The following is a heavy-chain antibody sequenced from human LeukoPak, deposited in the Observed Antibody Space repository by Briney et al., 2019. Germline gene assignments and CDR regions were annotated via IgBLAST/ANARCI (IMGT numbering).Heavy chain of an antibody. J-gene: IGHJ4*02. V-gene: IGHV3-74*01. Sequence: GGSLRLSCAASGFTFSSYWMHWVRQVPGKGMVWVSYINSDESSTSFADSVKGRFTISRDNPKNTLYLQMNSLRGEDTAVYYCARDSARRDGYNFDYWGQGTLVTVSS. D-gene: IGHD5-24*01. CDR2: INSDESST. CDR1: GFTFSSYW. CDR3: ARDSARRDGYNFDY.